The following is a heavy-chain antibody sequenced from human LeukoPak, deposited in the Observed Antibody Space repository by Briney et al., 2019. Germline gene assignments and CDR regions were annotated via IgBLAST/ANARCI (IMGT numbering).Heavy chain of an antibody. CDR2: IYHSGST. Sequence: PSETLSLTCTVSGYSISSGYYWGWIRQPPGKGLEWIGSIYHSGSTYYNPSLKSRVTISVDTSKNQFSLKLSSVTAADTAVYYCARGGWEYSSSPSAEYYYYYMDVWGKGTTVTVSS. V-gene: IGHV4-38-2*02. D-gene: IGHD6-6*01. J-gene: IGHJ6*03. CDR3: ARGGWEYSSSPSAEYYYYYMDV. CDR1: GYSISSGYY.